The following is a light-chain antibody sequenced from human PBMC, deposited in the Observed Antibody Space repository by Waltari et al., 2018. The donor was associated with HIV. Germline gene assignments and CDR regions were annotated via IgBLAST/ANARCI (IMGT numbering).Light chain of an antibody. CDR2: WAS. CDR3: QQYYSTPLT. Sequence: DIVMTQSPASLPVSLGERAAINCKSSQSIFYNSNSKNYLAWYQQKQGQPPRLLIYWASTRESGVPDRFSGSGSGTDFTLTISSLQAEDVAVYYCQQYYSTPLTFGQGTKVEIK. V-gene: IGKV4-1*01. J-gene: IGKJ1*01. CDR1: QSIFYNSNSKNY.